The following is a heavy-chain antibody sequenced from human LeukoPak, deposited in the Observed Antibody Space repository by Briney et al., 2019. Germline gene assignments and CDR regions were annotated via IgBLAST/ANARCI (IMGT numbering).Heavy chain of an antibody. CDR3: ARRGVAVAAFDY. CDR1: GFTLSIYE. V-gene: IGHV3-48*03. D-gene: IGHD6-19*01. Sequence: GGSLRLSCAASGFTLSIYEMNWVRQAPGKGLEWVSTISSSGSTMYYADSLKGRFTISRDNAKNSLYLQMNSLRAEDTAVYYCARRGVAVAAFDYWGQGTLVTVSS. CDR2: ISSSGSTM. J-gene: IGHJ4*02.